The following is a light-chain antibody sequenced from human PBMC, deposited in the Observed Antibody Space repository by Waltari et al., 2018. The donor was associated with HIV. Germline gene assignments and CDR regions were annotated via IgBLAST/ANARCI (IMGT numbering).Light chain of an antibody. V-gene: IGLV4-69*01. CDR2: INSDGSH. CDR1: SGHITYA. CDR3: QSWGAGGV. J-gene: IGLJ3*02. Sequence: VLTQSPSASASLGDSVKLTCTLDSGHITYAIAWHQHRPEKGPRFLIKINSDGSHYKGDDIPDRFSGSSSGAERFLIISTVLSDDEADYYCQSWGAGGVFGGGTKLTVL.